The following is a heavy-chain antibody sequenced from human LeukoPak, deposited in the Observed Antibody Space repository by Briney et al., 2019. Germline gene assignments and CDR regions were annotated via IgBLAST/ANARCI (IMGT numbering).Heavy chain of an antibody. J-gene: IGHJ3*01. Sequence: GASVKVSCKASGYIFTGYYMHWVRPAPGQGHEWMGWINPNSGGTNYAQKFQVRVTLTRDTSINTAYMELSGLRSDDTALYYCARVGHYDNSNYADDVFDFWGQGTMLTVSS. CDR2: INPNSGGT. CDR3: ARVGHYDNSNYADDVFDF. D-gene: IGHD3-22*01. CDR1: GYIFTGYY. V-gene: IGHV1-2*02.